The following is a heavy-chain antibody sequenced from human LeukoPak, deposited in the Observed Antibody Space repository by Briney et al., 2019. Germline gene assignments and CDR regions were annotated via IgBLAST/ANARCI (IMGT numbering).Heavy chain of an antibody. Sequence: GGSLRLSCAASGFTINIFGIHWVRQAPGKGLEWVAFISYDGNNEYYVDSVKGRFTISRDNSKNTLYLQMNSLRAEDTAVYYCAKVGENSGWTPYEGNYYYYMDVWGKGTTVTISS. CDR2: ISYDGNNE. J-gene: IGHJ6*03. V-gene: IGHV3-30*18. CDR1: GFTINIFG. D-gene: IGHD6-19*01. CDR3: AKVGENSGWTPYEGNYYYYMDV.